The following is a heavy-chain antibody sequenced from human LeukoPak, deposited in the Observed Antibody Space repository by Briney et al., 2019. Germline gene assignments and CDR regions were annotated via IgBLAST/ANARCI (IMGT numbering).Heavy chain of an antibody. Sequence: PSETLSLTCTVSGGSISTSNYYWGWIRQPPGKGLEWIGSIFYSGSTNYNPSLKSRVTTSVDTSKNQFSLKLSSVTAADTAVYYCARGGEDSSGWYPYFDYWGQGTLVTVSS. J-gene: IGHJ4*02. V-gene: IGHV4-39*07. CDR3: ARGGEDSSGWYPYFDY. D-gene: IGHD6-19*01. CDR1: GGSISTSNYY. CDR2: IFYSGST.